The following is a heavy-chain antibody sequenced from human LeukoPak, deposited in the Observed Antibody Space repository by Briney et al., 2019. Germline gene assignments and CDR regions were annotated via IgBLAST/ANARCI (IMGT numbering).Heavy chain of an antibody. V-gene: IGHV4-34*01. D-gene: IGHD3-10*01. Sequence: SETLSLTCAVYGGSFSGYYWSWIRQPPGMGLEWIGEINHSGSTNYNPSLKSRVTISVDTSKNQFSLKLSSVTAADTAVYYCARRFRGSGSLFYQYNWFDPWGQGTLVTVSS. CDR2: INHSGST. CDR3: ARRFRGSGSLFYQYNWFDP. J-gene: IGHJ5*02. CDR1: GGSFSGYY.